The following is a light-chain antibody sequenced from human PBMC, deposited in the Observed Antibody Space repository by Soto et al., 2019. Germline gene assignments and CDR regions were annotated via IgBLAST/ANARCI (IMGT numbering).Light chain of an antibody. CDR2: GAS. J-gene: IGKJ3*01. V-gene: IGKV1-33*01. CDR3: QLYDHYPPNT. Sequence: DIQMTQSPASLSASVGDRVTITCQASQDIRKYLSWYQQKPGRAPKLLIYGASYLETGVPSRFSGSGYGTDITYNNSSLQPECIATYYYQLYDHYPPNTFGHGTKVAI. CDR1: QDIRKY.